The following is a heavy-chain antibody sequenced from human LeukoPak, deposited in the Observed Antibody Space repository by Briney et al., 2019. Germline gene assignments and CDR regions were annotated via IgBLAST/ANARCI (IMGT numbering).Heavy chain of an antibody. CDR1: GFTFSSYS. CDR2: ISSSSSYI. Sequence: GGSLRLSCAASGFTFSSYSMNWVRQAPGKGLEWVSSISSSSSYIYYADSVKGRFTISRDNAKNSLYLQMNSLRAEDTAVYYCARKGYTGNYLYFDYWGQGTLVTVSS. CDR3: ARKGYTGNYLYFDY. J-gene: IGHJ4*02. V-gene: IGHV3-21*01. D-gene: IGHD1-26*01.